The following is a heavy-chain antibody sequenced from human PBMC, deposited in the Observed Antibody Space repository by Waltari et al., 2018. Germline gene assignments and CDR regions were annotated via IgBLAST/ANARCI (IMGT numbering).Heavy chain of an antibody. CDR3: ASAQYYYDSSGSYAGDY. J-gene: IGHJ4*02. CDR2: IIPIFGTA. D-gene: IGHD3-22*01. CDR1: GGTFSSYA. Sequence: QVQLVQSGAEVKKPGSSVKVSCKASGGTFSSYAISWVRPASGQGLEWMGGIIPIFGTATYAQKFQGRVTITTDESTSTAYMELSSLRSEDTAVYYCASAQYYYDSSGSYAGDYWGQGTLVTVSS. V-gene: IGHV1-69*05.